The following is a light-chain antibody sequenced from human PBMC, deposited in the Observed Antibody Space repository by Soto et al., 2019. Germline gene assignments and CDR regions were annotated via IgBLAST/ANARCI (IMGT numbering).Light chain of an antibody. CDR1: QSVSNN. Sequence: ELVLPHSPGSLSVTTGGSPTLSCRASQSVSNNLTWYQQKPGQPPRLLIYGASTRATGVPGRFSGSGSGTEFTLTISSLQSEDFAVYYCQQYNDWWTFGQGTKV. CDR2: GAS. CDR3: QQYNDWWT. V-gene: IGKV3-15*01. J-gene: IGKJ1*01.